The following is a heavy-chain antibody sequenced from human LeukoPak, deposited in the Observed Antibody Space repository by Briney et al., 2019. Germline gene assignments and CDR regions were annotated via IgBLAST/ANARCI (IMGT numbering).Heavy chain of an antibody. V-gene: IGHV3-21*01. Sequence: GGSLTLSCAASGFTFSSYSMNWVRQAPGKGLEWVSSINILSNYIYYADSVKGRFTISRDNAKNSLYLQMNSLRAEDTAVYYCARDSHSSSWYSEFDYWGQGTLVTASS. CDR3: ARDSHSSSWYSEFDY. CDR2: INILSNYI. CDR1: GFTFSSYS. J-gene: IGHJ4*02. D-gene: IGHD6-13*01.